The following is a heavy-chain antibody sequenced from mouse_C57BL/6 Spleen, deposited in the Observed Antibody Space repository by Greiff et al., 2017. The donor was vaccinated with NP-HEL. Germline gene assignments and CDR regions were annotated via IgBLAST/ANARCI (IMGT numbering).Heavy chain of an antibody. V-gene: IGHV1-80*01. J-gene: IGHJ3*01. CDR2: IYPGDGDT. D-gene: IGHD2-5*01. Sequence: QVQLQQSGAELVKPGASVKISCKASGYAFSSYWMNWVKQRPGKGLEWIGQIYPGDGDTNYNGKFKGKATLTADKSSSTAYMQLSSLTSEDSAVYFWARGIAYYSIWFAYWGQGTLVTVSA. CDR1: GYAFSSYW. CDR3: ARGIAYYSIWFAY.